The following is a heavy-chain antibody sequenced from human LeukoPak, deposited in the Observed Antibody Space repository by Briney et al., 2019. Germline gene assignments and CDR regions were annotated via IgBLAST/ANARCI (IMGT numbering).Heavy chain of an antibody. Sequence: GESLKISCKGSGYSFTSYWIGWVRQMPGKGLEWMGIIYPGDSDTRYSPSFQGQVTISADKSISTAYLQWSSLKASDTAMYYCARPRNIGAAAGTGPGGYFDYWGQGTLVTVSS. V-gene: IGHV5-51*01. CDR1: GYSFTSYW. CDR3: ARPRNIGAAAGTGPGGYFDY. CDR2: IYPGDSDT. J-gene: IGHJ4*02. D-gene: IGHD6-13*01.